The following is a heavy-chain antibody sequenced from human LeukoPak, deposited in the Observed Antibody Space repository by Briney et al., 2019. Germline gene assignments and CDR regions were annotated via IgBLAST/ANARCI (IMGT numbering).Heavy chain of an antibody. V-gene: IGHV1-69*05. CDR3: ARDTEIVGATTRYHAFDI. Sequence: SVKVSCKASGGTFSSYAISWVRQAPGQGLEWMGRIIPIFGTANYAQKFQGRVTITTDESTSTAYMELSSLRSEDTAVYYRARDTEIVGATTRYHAFDIWGQGTMVTVSS. D-gene: IGHD1-26*01. CDR2: IIPIFGTA. J-gene: IGHJ3*02. CDR1: GGTFSSYA.